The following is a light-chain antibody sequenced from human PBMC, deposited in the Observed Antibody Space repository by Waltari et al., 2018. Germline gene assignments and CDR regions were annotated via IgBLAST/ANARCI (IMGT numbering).Light chain of an antibody. CDR3: QQYNNYPYT. CDR1: QRSSSW. V-gene: IGKV1-5*03. Sequence: DIQVTQSPSTLSASLGDRVTITCRARQRSSSWLAWNQQKPGKAPKILIKKASSLESGVPSRFTGSGSGTEFTLTISSLQPDDFATYYCQQYNNYPYTFGQGTKLEIK. J-gene: IGKJ2*01. CDR2: KAS.